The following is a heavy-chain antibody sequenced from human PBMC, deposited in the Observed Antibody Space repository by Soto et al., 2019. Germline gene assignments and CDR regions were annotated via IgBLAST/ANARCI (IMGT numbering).Heavy chain of an antibody. V-gene: IGHV3-30*18. CDR1: GFAFSAFG. Sequence: QVQLVESGGGVVQPGRSLRLSRAACGFAFSAFGMHWFRKAPGKGLEWVAVISNDGNSEHYADSVKGRFTISRDNSKNTFYLQMNSLSVEDTAVYYCAKTITTVGVSSTGRGALLGNWGQGILVSVSS. CDR2: ISNDGNSE. J-gene: IGHJ4*02. D-gene: IGHD3-3*01. CDR3: AKTITTVGVSSTGRGALLGN.